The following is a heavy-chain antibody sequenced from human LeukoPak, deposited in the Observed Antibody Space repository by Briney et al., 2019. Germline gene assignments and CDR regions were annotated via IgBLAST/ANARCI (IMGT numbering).Heavy chain of an antibody. D-gene: IGHD6-13*01. V-gene: IGHV1-69*05. CDR2: IIPIFGTA. J-gene: IGHJ4*02. Sequence: SVKVSCKASGGTFSSYAISWVRQAPGQGLEWMGGIIPIFGTANYAQKFQGRVTITRDTSASTAYMELSSLRSEDTAVYYCAREGIAAAGGFDYWGQGTLVTVSS. CDR1: GGTFSSYA. CDR3: AREGIAAAGGFDY.